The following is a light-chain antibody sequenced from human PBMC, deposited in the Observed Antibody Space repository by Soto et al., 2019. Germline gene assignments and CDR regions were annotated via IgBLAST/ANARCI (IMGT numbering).Light chain of an antibody. Sequence: DIVMTQTPLSSPVTLGQAASISCRSSQSLVHNDGNTYLSWFQQRPGQPPRLLIYKDSDWFSVVPDRFSGSGAGTVFALTIRWVEAEDVGVYYCTEATQSPFTFGQGTKVDVK. CDR2: KDS. CDR1: QSLVHNDGNTY. CDR3: TEATQSPFT. V-gene: IGKV2-24*01. J-gene: IGKJ1*01.